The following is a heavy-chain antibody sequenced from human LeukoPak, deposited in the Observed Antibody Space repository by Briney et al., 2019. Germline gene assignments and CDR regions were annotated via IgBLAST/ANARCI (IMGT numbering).Heavy chain of an antibody. D-gene: IGHD1-26*01. CDR3: ARGEWELLSHYWCFDL. Sequence: SQTLSLTFAISGDSVSSNSAAWNWLRQSPSRGLEWLGRTYYRSKWYNEYAVSVKSRITINPDTSKNQFSLQLNSVTPEDTAVYYCARGEWELLSHYWCFDLWGRGTLVTVSS. J-gene: IGHJ2*01. V-gene: IGHV6-1*01. CDR1: GDSVSSNSAA. CDR2: TYYRSKWYN.